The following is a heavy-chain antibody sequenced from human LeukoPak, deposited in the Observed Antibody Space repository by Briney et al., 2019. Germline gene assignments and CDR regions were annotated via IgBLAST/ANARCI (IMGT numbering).Heavy chain of an antibody. D-gene: IGHD1-26*01. Sequence: ASVKVSCKASGYSFTTYGVNWVRQAPGQGLEWMGWINTDTGNPTYAQAFTGQFVFSLDTSVNTAYLQISSLKAEDTAVYYCTAGGSYSTPPTYWGQGTLVTVSS. V-gene: IGHV7-4-1*02. J-gene: IGHJ4*02. CDR1: GYSFTTYG. CDR3: TAGGSYSTPPTY. CDR2: INTDTGNP.